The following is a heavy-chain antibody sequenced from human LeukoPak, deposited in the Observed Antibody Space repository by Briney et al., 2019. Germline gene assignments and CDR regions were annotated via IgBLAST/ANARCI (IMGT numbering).Heavy chain of an antibody. CDR1: GFTFSSYG. CDR3: AKDSSSWYSMDV. J-gene: IGHJ6*03. V-gene: IGHV3-30*18. D-gene: IGHD6-13*01. CDR2: ISYDGSNK. Sequence: GGSLRLSCAASGFTFSSYGMHWVRQAPGKGLEWVAVISYDGSNKYYADSVKGRFTIPRDNSKNTLYLQMNSLRAEDTAVYYCAKDSSSWYSMDVWGKGTTVTISS.